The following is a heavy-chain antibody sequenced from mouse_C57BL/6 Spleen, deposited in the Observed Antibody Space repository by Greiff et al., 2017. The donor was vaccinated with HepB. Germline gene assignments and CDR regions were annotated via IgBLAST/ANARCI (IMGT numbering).Heavy chain of an antibody. CDR3: ARPRQLRLPNAMDY. CDR1: GFTFSDYG. CDR2: ISSGSSTI. V-gene: IGHV5-17*01. Sequence: EVKLMESGGGLVKPGGSLKLSCAASGFTFSDYGMHWVRQAPEKGLEWVAYISSGSSTIYYADTVKGRFTISRDNAKNTLFLQMTSLRSEDTAMYYCARPRQLRLPNAMDYWGQGTSVTVSS. D-gene: IGHD3-2*02. J-gene: IGHJ4*01.